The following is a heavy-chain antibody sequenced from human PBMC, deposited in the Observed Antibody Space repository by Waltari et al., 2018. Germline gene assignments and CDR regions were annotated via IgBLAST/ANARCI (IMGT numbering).Heavy chain of an antibody. Sequence: QLQLQESGPGLVKPSETLSHSSPVPGGSINSDAYYWGWIRQPPGKGLEWIGSFYNGNTYYNPSLKSRVTISVDTSKNQVPLKLRSVTAADTAVYYCARHASKRLLWGQGTLVTVSA. CDR3: ARHASKRLL. V-gene: IGHV4-39*01. J-gene: IGHJ4*02. CDR1: GGSINSDAYY. CDR2: FYNGNT. D-gene: IGHD5-18*01.